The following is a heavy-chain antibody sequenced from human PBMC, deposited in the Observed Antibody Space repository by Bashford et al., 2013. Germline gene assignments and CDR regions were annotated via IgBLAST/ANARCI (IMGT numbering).Heavy chain of an antibody. CDR2: IYPGDSDT. CDR1: GYSFTSYW. CDR3: ARTHCDGDCYSLDYFDF. Sequence: GESLKISCKGSGYSFTSYWIGWVRQMPGKGLEWMGIIYPGDSDTIYSPSFQGQVNISADKSITTAYLQWSSLKASDTATYYCARTHCDGDCYSLDYFDFWGQGTQVTVSS. V-gene: IGHV5-51*06. D-gene: IGHD2-21*02. J-gene: IGHJ4*02.